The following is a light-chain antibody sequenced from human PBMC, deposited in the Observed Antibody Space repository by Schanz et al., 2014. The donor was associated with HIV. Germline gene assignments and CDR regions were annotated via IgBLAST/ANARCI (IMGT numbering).Light chain of an antibody. CDR2: GAS. J-gene: IGKJ5*01. Sequence: EIVMTQSPATLSVSPGERATLSCRASQSVSSNLAWYQQKPGQAPRLLIHGASRRATGIPDRFSGSGSGTDFTLTISSLEPEDFAVYYCLQRSSWPITFGQGTRLEIK. V-gene: IGKV3-11*01. CDR1: QSVSSN. CDR3: LQRSSWPIT.